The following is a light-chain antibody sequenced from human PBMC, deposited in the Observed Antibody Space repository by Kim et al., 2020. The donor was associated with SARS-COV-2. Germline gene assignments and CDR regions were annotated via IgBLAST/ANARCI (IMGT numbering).Light chain of an antibody. CDR1: RSVSTF. Sequence: EIVLTQSPATLSLSPGERATLSCRDSRSVSTFLAWYQQKPGQAPRLLIYDASNRATGIPPRFSGSGSGTDFTLTISSLEPDDFAVYYCHHRSDWPLTFGGGTKVDIK. CDR2: DAS. CDR3: HHRSDWPLT. V-gene: IGKV3-11*01. J-gene: IGKJ4*01.